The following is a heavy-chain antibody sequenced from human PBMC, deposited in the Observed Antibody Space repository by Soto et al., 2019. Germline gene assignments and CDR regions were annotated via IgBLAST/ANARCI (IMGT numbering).Heavy chain of an antibody. D-gene: IGHD6-6*01. CDR2: INHSGST. CDR1: GGSFSGYY. V-gene: IGHV4-34*01. Sequence: QVQLQQWGAGLLKPSETLSLTCAVYGGSFSGYYWSWIRQPPGKGLEWIGEINHSGSTNYNPSLKSRVTMSVDTSKNRCSLKLSSVTVADTAVYYCARGRYSSSLSLGYWGQGTLVTVSS. J-gene: IGHJ4*02. CDR3: ARGRYSSSLSLGY.